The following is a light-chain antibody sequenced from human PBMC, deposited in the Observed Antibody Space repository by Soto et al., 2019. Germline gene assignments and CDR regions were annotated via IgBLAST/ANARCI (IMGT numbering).Light chain of an antibody. J-gene: IGKJ3*01. CDR3: QQYGSSLFT. CDR2: GAS. Sequence: EIVLTQSPGTLSLSPGERATLSCRASQSVSSSYLAWYQQKPGQAPRLLIYGASRRATGIPDRFSGSGSGTDFTLTISRLEPADFAVYYCQQYGSSLFTFGPGTKVDIK. CDR1: QSVSSSY. V-gene: IGKV3-20*01.